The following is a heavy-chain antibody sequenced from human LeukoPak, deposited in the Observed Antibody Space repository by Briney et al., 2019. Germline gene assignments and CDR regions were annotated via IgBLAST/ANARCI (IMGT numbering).Heavy chain of an antibody. Sequence: GGSLRLSCAASGFTFSSYWMHWVRQAPGKGLVWVSRINSDGSSTSYADSVRGRFTISRDNAKNTLYLQMNSLRAEDTAVYYCAKDLSSIAVAGFHYWGQGTLVTVSS. CDR3: AKDLSSIAVAGFHY. J-gene: IGHJ4*02. CDR1: GFTFSSYW. CDR2: INSDGSST. V-gene: IGHV3-74*01. D-gene: IGHD6-19*01.